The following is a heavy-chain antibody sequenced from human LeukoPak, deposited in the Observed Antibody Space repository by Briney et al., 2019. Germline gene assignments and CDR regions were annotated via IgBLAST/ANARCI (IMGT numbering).Heavy chain of an antibody. CDR1: GFIFHDHV. CDR3: ARVGWGYYYYMDV. J-gene: IGHJ6*03. CDR2: ITWNSGNI. Sequence: GGSLRLSCTASGFIFHDHVMHWVRQAPGKGLEWVSGITWNSGNIGYADSVKGRFTISRDNAKNSLYLQMNSLRAEDTAVYYCARVGWGYYYYMDVWGKGTTVTVSS. V-gene: IGHV3-9*01. D-gene: IGHD3-16*01.